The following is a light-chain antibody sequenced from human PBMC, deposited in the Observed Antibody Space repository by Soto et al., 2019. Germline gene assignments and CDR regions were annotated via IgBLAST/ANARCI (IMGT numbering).Light chain of an antibody. CDR2: DAS. CDR3: QQRSNWKYT. J-gene: IGKJ5*01. CDR1: QSVSSY. Sequence: EIVLTQSPATLSLSPGEIATLSCRASQSVSSYLAWYQQKPGQAPRLLIYDASNRATGIPARFSGSGSGTDFTLTISSLEPEDFAVYYCQQRSNWKYTFGQGTRLEI. V-gene: IGKV3-11*01.